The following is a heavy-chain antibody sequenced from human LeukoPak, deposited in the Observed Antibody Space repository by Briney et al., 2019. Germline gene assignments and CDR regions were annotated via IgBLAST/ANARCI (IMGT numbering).Heavy chain of an antibody. CDR1: GFTFSNYW. D-gene: IGHD2-8*01. CDR3: ARFPPPNYCGNGIFCNYYFDN. J-gene: IGHJ4*02. V-gene: IGHV3-7*01. Sequence: PGGSLRLSCPASGFTFSNYWIGWVRQAPGKGLEWVANIKQDGSEKYYVDSVKGRFTISRDNAENSLFLQMNSLRAEDTAVYYCARFPPPNYCGNGIFCNYYFDNWGAGTLVTFSS. CDR2: IKQDGSEK.